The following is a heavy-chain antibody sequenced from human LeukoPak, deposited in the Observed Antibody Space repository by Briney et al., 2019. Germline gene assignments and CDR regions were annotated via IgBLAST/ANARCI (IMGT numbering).Heavy chain of an antibody. J-gene: IGHJ4*02. CDR3: AKCDSSGWYVEDY. D-gene: IGHD6-19*01. CDR1: GFTFSSYA. Sequence: QPGGSLRLSCAASGFTFSSYAMNWVRQAPGKGLEWVSAISGSGGSTYYADSVKGRFTISRDNSKNTLYLQMNSLRAEDAAVYYCAKCDSSGWYVEDYWGQGTMVTVSS. V-gene: IGHV3-23*01. CDR2: ISGSGGST.